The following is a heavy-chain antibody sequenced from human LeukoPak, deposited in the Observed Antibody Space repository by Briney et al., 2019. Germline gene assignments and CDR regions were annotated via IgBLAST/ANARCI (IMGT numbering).Heavy chain of an antibody. V-gene: IGHV3-23*01. Sequence: PGGSLRLSCAASGFSLSSYAMSWVRQAPGKGLEWVSAISSTDAGTYHADSVRGRFTISRDSSKNTLYLQMNSLRAEDTAVYYCATSPAVAGIYFDYWGQGTLVTVSS. CDR1: GFSLSSYA. D-gene: IGHD6-19*01. J-gene: IGHJ4*02. CDR2: ISSTDAGT. CDR3: ATSPAVAGIYFDY.